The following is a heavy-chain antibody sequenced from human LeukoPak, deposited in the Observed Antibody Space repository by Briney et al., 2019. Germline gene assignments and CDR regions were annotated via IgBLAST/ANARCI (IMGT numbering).Heavy chain of an antibody. CDR2: INPNSGGT. V-gene: IGHV1-2*06. J-gene: IGHJ4*02. CDR3: ARGYSSDLFDY. CDR1: GYTFTGYY. D-gene: IGHD5-12*01. Sequence: GASVKVSCKXSGYTFTGYYMHWVRQAPGQGLEGMGRINPNSGGTNYAQKFQGRITMTRDTSISTAYMELSRLRSDDTAVYYCARGYSSDLFDYWGQGTLVTVSS.